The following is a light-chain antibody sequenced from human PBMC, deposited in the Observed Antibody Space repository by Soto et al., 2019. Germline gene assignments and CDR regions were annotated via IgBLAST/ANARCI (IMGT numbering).Light chain of an antibody. Sequence: QSALTQPASVSGSPVQSITISCTGTSSDIGGYNFVSWYQHHPGKAPRLIIFGVSDRPSGVSDRFSGSKSGNTASLTISGLQAEDEADYYCSSYISSSSPYVFGTGTKLTVL. CDR2: GVS. CDR3: SSYISSSSPYV. CDR1: SSDIGGYNF. V-gene: IGLV2-14*03. J-gene: IGLJ1*01.